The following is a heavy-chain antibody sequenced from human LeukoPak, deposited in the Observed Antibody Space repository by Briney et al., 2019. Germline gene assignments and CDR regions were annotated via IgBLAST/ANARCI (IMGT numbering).Heavy chain of an antibody. CDR1: GLIFSRYW. Sequence: GGSLRLSCAASGLIFSRYWMSWVRQAPGKGLEWVANTKQDGSEKYYVDSVKGRFTISRDNAKNSLYLQMNSLRAEDTAVYYCAREGWFGELEYWGQGTLLTVSS. CDR2: TKQDGSEK. CDR3: AREGWFGELEY. J-gene: IGHJ4*02. V-gene: IGHV3-7*05. D-gene: IGHD3-10*01.